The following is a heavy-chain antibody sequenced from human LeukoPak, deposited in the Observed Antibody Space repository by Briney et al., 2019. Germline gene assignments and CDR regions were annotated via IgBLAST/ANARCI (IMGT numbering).Heavy chain of an antibody. D-gene: IGHD6-19*01. CDR1: VGSISSYY. Sequence: SETLSLTRTFSVGSISSYYWSCIRQPPAKGLECMGEINHSGRTIYNPSLKSRVTISVATSKKQSSLKPNSMTAADTAVYYCARGVESHGWYYFKYWGQETLATVSS. J-gene: IGHJ4*02. V-gene: IGHV4-34*01. CDR2: INHSGRT. CDR3: ARGVESHGWYYFKY.